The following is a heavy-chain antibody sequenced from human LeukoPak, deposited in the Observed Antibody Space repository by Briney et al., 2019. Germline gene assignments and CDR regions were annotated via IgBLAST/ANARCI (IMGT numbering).Heavy chain of an antibody. J-gene: IGHJ4*02. D-gene: IGHD5-24*01. CDR2: ISGSGGST. CDR3: ARGELDVEYYFDY. CDR1: GFTXXSYA. Sequence: XLRLSCXASGFTXXSYAMSWVRQAPGKGLEGVSAISGSGGSTYYADSVKGRFTISRDNSKNTLYLQMNSLRAEDTAVYYCARGELDVEYYFDYWGQGTLVTVSS. V-gene: IGHV3-23*01.